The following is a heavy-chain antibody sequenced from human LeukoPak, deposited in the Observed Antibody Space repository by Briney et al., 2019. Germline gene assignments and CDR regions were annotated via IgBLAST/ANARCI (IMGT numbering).Heavy chain of an antibody. CDR1: GFTFSSYA. CDR3: AKDLSATSYHFDY. V-gene: IGHV3-23*01. CDR2: ISGSGGST. Sequence: GGSLRLSCAASGFTFSSYAMSWVRQAPGKGLEWVSAISGSGGSTYYAYSVKGRFTISRDNSKNTLYLQMNSLRAEDTAVYYGAKDLSATSYHFDYWVQGTLVTVSS. J-gene: IGHJ4*02. D-gene: IGHD5-24*01.